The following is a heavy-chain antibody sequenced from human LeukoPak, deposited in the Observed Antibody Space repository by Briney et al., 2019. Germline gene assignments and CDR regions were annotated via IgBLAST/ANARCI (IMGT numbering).Heavy chain of an antibody. CDR3: AKDAGYSYGTDY. D-gene: IGHD5-18*01. CDR2: IRYDGSNK. V-gene: IGHV3-30*02. Sequence: GGSLRLSCAASGFTFSSYGMHWVRQAPGKGLEWVAFIRYDGSNKYYADSVRGRFTISRDNSKNTLYLQMNSLRAEDTAVYYCAKDAGYSYGTDYWGQGTLVTVSS. J-gene: IGHJ4*02. CDR1: GFTFSSYG.